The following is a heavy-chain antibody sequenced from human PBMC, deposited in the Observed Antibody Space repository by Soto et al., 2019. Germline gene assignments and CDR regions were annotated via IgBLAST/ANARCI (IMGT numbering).Heavy chain of an antibody. D-gene: IGHD5-12*01. Sequence: PGGSLRLSCAASGFTFSSYGMHWVRQAPGKGLEWVAVIWYDGSNKYYADSVKGRFTISRDNSKNTLYLQMNSLRAEDTAVYYCARVIREYSGYDNFDADYWGQGTLVTVSS. CDR2: IWYDGSNK. V-gene: IGHV3-33*01. CDR1: GFTFSSYG. J-gene: IGHJ4*02. CDR3: ARVIREYSGYDNFDADY.